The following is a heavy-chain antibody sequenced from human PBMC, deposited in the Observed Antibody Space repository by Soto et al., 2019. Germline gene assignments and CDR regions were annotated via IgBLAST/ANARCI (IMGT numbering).Heavy chain of an antibody. J-gene: IGHJ5*01. Sequence: SQTLSLTCAISGDSVSSNSAAWSWIRQSPSRGLEWLGRIYYRSKWSNDYAVSVKGRITINPDTSNNQFSLHLNSVTPDDTAVYYCARLIGNSWLDSWGQGTLVTVSS. CDR3: ARLIGNSWLDS. V-gene: IGHV6-1*01. CDR2: IYYRSKWSN. CDR1: GDSVSSNSAA. D-gene: IGHD3-16*01.